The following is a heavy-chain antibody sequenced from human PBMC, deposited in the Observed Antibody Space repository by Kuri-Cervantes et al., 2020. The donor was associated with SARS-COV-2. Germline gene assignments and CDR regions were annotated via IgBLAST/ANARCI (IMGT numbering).Heavy chain of an antibody. D-gene: IGHD3-3*01. CDR3: ARVPKNYDFWSGEFFDMDV. Sequence: LSLTCAASGFTFSSYGMHWVRQAPGKGLEWVAVIWYDGSNKYYADSVKGRFTISRDNSKNTLYLQMNSLRAEDTAVYYCARVPKNYDFWSGEFFDMDVWGQGTTVTVSS. J-gene: IGHJ6*02. CDR1: GFTFSSYG. CDR2: IWYDGSNK. V-gene: IGHV3-33*01.